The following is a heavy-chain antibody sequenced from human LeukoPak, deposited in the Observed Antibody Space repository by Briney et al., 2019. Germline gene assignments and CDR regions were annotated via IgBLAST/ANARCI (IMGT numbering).Heavy chain of an antibody. CDR3: ASGQIAVAGTWDY. V-gene: IGHV1-8*01. J-gene: IGHJ4*02. D-gene: IGHD6-19*01. Sequence: ASVKVSCKASGYTFTSYDINWVRQATGQGLEWMGWMNPNSGNTGYAQKFQGRVTVTRNTSISTAYMELSSLRSEDTAVYYCASGQIAVAGTWDYWGQGTLVTVSS. CDR2: MNPNSGNT. CDR1: GYTFTSYD.